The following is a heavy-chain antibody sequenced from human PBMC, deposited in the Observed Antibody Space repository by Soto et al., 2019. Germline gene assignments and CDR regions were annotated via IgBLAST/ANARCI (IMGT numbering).Heavy chain of an antibody. CDR2: LYYSGST. Sequence: SETLSLTCTVSGGFISTYYWSWIRQPPGKGLEWIGYLYYSGSTNYNPSLKSRVTISADTSKNQFSLKLSSVTAADTAIYHCARAGSGYSFDYWGQGXLVT. CDR1: GGFISTYY. V-gene: IGHV4-59*01. D-gene: IGHD3-9*01. CDR3: ARAGSGYSFDY. J-gene: IGHJ4*02.